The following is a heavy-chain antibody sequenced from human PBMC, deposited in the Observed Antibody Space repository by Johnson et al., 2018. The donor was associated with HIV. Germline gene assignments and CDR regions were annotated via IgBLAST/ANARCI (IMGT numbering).Heavy chain of an antibody. CDR1: GFTVSSNY. J-gene: IGHJ3*02. D-gene: IGHD3-22*01. CDR2: IYSGGTT. V-gene: IGHV3-66*03. CDR3: ARRFYDSSGAGFDI. Sequence: VQLVESGGGLIQPGGSLRLSCAVSGFTVSSNYMSWVRQGPGKGLEWVSVIYSGGTTNYANSVKGRFTISRDNSKNTLYLQMGSLRAEDMAVYYCARRFYDSSGAGFDIWGQGTMVTVSS.